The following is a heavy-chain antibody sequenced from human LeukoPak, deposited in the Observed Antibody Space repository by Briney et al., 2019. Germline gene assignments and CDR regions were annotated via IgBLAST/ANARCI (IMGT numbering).Heavy chain of an antibody. D-gene: IGHD6-13*01. V-gene: IGHV3-7*01. Sequence: PGGSLRLSCAASGFTFSSYWMSWVRQAPGKGLEWVANIKQDGSEKYYVDSVKGRFTISRDNAKNSLYLQMNSLRAEDTAVYYCARRVAEGGYSSSWYGGYFDYWGQGTLVTVSS. CDR3: ARRVAEGGYSSSWYGGYFDY. CDR1: GFTFSSYW. J-gene: IGHJ4*02. CDR2: IKQDGSEK.